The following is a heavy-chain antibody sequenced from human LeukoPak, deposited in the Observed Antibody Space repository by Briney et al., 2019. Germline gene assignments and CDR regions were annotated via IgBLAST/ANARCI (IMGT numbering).Heavy chain of an antibody. V-gene: IGHV3-23*01. D-gene: IGHD6-13*01. CDR2: ISGSGGST. J-gene: IGHJ4*02. Sequence: GGSLRLSCAGSGFTFSTYWMHWVRQAPGKGLEWVSAISGSGGSTYYADSVKGRFTISRDNSKNTLYLQMNSLRAEDTAVYYCAKGLAAAGPSPLDYWGQGTLVTVSS. CDR3: AKGLAAAGPSPLDY. CDR1: GFTFSTYW.